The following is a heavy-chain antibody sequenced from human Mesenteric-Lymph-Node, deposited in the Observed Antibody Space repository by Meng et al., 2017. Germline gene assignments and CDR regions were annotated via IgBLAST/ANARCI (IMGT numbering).Heavy chain of an antibody. J-gene: IGHJ4*02. CDR3: ARNARWEQWLVPDY. CDR1: GFTFSSYG. D-gene: IGHD6-19*01. V-gene: IGHV3-33*01. Sequence: GGSLRLSCAASGFTFSSYGMHWVRQAPGKGLEWVAVIWYDGSNKYYADSVKGRFTISRDNSKNTLYLQMNSLRAEDTAVYYCARNARWEQWLVPDYWGQGTLVTVSS. CDR2: IWYDGSNK.